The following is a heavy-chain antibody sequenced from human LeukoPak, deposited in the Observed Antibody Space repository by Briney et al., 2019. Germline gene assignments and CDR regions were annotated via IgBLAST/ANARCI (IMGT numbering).Heavy chain of an antibody. Sequence: GGSLRLSCAASGFTFSNAWMSWVRQAPGKGLEWVGRIKSKTDGGTTDYAAPVKGRFTISRDDSKNTLYLQMNSLKTEYTAVYYCTTDRYYDSSGLDYWGQGTLVTVSS. V-gene: IGHV3-15*01. CDR2: IKSKTDGGTT. D-gene: IGHD3-22*01. CDR1: GFTFSNAW. CDR3: TTDRYYDSSGLDY. J-gene: IGHJ4*02.